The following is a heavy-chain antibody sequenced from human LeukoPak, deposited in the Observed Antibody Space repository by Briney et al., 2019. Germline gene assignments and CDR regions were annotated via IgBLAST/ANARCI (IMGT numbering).Heavy chain of an antibody. CDR1: GFTFSTYG. Sequence: GGSLKLSCAASGFTFSTYGMHWVRQAPGKGLEWVALITYDGYYKYYSDSVKGRFTISSDTSKNTLSLQMNSLRAEDTAVYYCARDLSPVVRASPMGYWGQGTLVTVSS. D-gene: IGHD3-10*01. V-gene: IGHV3-30*03. CDR2: ITYDGYYK. CDR3: ARDLSPVVRASPMGY. J-gene: IGHJ4*02.